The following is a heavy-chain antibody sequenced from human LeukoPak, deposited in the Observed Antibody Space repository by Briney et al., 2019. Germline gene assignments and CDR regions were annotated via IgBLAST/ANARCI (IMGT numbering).Heavy chain of an antibody. Sequence: GGSLRLSCAASGFTFSSYGMHWVRQAPGTGLEWVAVISYDGSNKYYADSVKGRFTISRDNSKNTLYLQMNSLRAEDTAVYYCAKDMGFWSGYYYYGMDVWGQGTTVTVSS. CDR3: AKDMGFWSGYYYYGMDV. V-gene: IGHV3-30*18. D-gene: IGHD3-3*01. CDR1: GFTFSSYG. CDR2: ISYDGSNK. J-gene: IGHJ6*02.